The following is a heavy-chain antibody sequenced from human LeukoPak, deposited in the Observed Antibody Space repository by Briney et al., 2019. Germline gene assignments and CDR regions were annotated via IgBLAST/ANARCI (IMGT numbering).Heavy chain of an antibody. CDR3: ARAVPAAPCPLDC. CDR1: CGSISSGGYY. CDR2: VYYSGST. Sequence: PSETLSLTCSVSCGSISSGGYYWSWIRQHPEKGLEWMGFVYYSGSTDYTPALKSRLTISVARSRNHFSQRLASVTAADTAVYFCARAVPAAPCPLDCWGQGALVTVSS. D-gene: IGHD2-2*01. V-gene: IGHV4-31*03. J-gene: IGHJ4*02.